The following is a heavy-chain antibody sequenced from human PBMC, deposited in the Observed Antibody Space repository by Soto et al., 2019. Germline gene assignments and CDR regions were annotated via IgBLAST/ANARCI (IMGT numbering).Heavy chain of an antibody. CDR3: ARGYDILTGYRYYFDY. Sequence: EVQLVESGGGLVQPGGSLRLSCAASGFTFSSYSMNWVRQAPGKGLEWVSYISSSSSTIYYADSVKGRLTISRDNAKNSLYLQMNSLRAEDTAVYYCARGYDILTGYRYYFDYWGQGTLVTVSS. V-gene: IGHV3-48*01. D-gene: IGHD3-9*01. J-gene: IGHJ4*02. CDR2: ISSSSSTI. CDR1: GFTFSSYS.